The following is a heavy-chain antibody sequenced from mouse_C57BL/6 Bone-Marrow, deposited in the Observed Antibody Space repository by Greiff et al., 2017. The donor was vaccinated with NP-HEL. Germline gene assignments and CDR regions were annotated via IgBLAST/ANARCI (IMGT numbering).Heavy chain of an antibody. CDR1: GYTFTSYW. CDR2: IHPNSGST. V-gene: IGHV1-64*01. D-gene: IGHD1-1*01. CDR3: AYVFYYCGKDY. J-gene: IGHJ2*01. Sequence: QVQLKQPGAELVKPGASVKLSCKASGYTFTSYWMPWVKQRPGQGLEWIGMIHPNSGSTNYNEKFKSKATLTVDKSSSTAYMQLSSLTSEDSAVYYCAYVFYYCGKDYWGQGTTLTVSS.